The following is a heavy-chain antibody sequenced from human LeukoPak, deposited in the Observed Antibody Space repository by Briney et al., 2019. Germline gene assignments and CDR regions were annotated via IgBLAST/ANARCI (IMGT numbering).Heavy chain of an antibody. J-gene: IGHJ4*02. CDR1: GFTFSIYA. D-gene: IGHD5-24*01. CDR3: AKERGLVEIEPCDY. CDR2: ISGSGGST. V-gene: IGHV3-23*01. Sequence: PGGSLRLSCAASGFTFSIYAMSWVRQAPGKGLEWVSAISGSGGSTYYADSVKGRFTISRDNSKSTLYLQMNSLRAEDTAVYYCAKERGLVEIEPCDYWGQGTLVTVSS.